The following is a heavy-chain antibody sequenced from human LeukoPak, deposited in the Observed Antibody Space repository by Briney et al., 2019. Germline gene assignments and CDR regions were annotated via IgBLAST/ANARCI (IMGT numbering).Heavy chain of an antibody. CDR1: GYTFTSYD. CDR2: MNPNSGNT. J-gene: IGHJ4*02. CDR3: ATLPTMVRGVPFDY. D-gene: IGHD3-10*01. V-gene: IGHV1-8*01. Sequence: ASVKVSCKASGYTFTSYDINWVRQATGQGLEWMGWMNPNSGNTGYAQKFQGRVTMTRNTSISTAYMELSSLRSEDTAVYYCATLPTMVRGVPFDYWGQGTLVTVSS.